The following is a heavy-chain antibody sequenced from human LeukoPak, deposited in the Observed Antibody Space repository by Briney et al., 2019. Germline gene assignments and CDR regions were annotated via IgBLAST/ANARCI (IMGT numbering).Heavy chain of an antibody. J-gene: IGHJ4*02. CDR1: GGSISSYY. V-gene: IGHV4-59*01. Sequence: PSETLSLTCTVSGGSISSYYWSWIRQPPGKGLEWIGYIYYSGSTNYNPSLKSRVTISVDTSKNQFSLKLSSVTAADTAVYYCARAHDLPYYFDYWGQGTLVTVSS. CDR3: ARAHDLPYYFDY. CDR2: IYYSGST.